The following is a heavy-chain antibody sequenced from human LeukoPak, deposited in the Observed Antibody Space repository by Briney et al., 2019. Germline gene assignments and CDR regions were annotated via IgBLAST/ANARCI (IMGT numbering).Heavy chain of an antibody. CDR1: TFALRNYW. V-gene: IGHV3-74*03. Sequence: PGGSLRLSCTGSTFALRNYWIHWVRQVPGKGLEWISRITSEGISSSYADSVKGRFTISRDNAKKTVYLQMSSLRAEDTAAYYCARDWSIPSLTGYYIDVWGNGTTVTVSS. CDR3: ARDWSIPSLTGYYIDV. CDR2: ITSEGISS. D-gene: IGHD3-9*01. J-gene: IGHJ6*03.